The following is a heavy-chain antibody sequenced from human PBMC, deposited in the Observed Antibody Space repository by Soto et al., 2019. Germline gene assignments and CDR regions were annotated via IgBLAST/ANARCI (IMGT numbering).Heavy chain of an antibody. D-gene: IGHD2-15*01. V-gene: IGHV1-3*01. Sequence: ASVKVSCKASGYTFTSYAMHWVRQAPGQRLEWMGWINAGNGNTKYSQKFQGRVTITRDTSASTAYMELSSLRSEDTAVYYCARDRVVAATSPFDYWGQGTLVTVSS. CDR2: INAGNGNT. CDR1: GYTFTSYA. CDR3: ARDRVVAATSPFDY. J-gene: IGHJ4*02.